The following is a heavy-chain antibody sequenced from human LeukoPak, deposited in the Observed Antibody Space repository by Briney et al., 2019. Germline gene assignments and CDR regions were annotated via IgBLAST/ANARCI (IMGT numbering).Heavy chain of an antibody. D-gene: IGHD6-19*01. CDR2: INAGNGNT. Sequence: GASVKVSCKASGYTFTSYAVHWVRQAPGQRLEWMGWINAGNGNTKYSQEFQGRLTITRDTSASTAYMELRSLRSDDTAVYYCARDLKRGYSSGRYSWGTGSSNDYWGQGTLVTVSS. J-gene: IGHJ4*02. V-gene: IGHV1-3*01. CDR3: ARDLKRGYSSGRYSWGTGSSNDY. CDR1: GYTFTSYA.